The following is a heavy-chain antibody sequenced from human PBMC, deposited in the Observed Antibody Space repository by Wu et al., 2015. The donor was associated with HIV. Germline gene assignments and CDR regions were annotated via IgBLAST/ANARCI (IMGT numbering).Heavy chain of an antibody. CDR2: ITPFNGNT. Sequence: QMQLVQSGAEVKKTGSSVKVSCKASGYTFTYRYLHWVRQAPGQALEWMGWITPFNGNTDYAQKFQDRATITRDRSMSTAYMELSSLRSEDTAVYYCAREMSDYSYYYMDVWGKGTTVTVSS. CDR1: GYTFTYRY. CDR3: AREMSDYSYYYMDV. D-gene: IGHD3-3*01. V-gene: IGHV1-45*01. J-gene: IGHJ6*03.